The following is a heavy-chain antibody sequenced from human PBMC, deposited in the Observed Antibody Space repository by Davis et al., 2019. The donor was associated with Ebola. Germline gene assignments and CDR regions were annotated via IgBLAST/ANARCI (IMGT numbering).Heavy chain of an antibody. Sequence: GESLKISCAASGFTVSSNYMSWVRQAPGKGLQWVSIIYSGGSADYADSVKGRFTISRDNSKNTLYLQMNSLRAEDTAVYYCAVRGRDYWGQGALVTVSS. J-gene: IGHJ4*02. CDR3: AVRGRDY. CDR2: IYSGGSA. D-gene: IGHD3-10*01. V-gene: IGHV3-53*01. CDR1: GFTVSSNY.